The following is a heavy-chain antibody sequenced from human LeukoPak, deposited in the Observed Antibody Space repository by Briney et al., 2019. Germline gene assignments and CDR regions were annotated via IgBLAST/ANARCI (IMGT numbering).Heavy chain of an antibody. V-gene: IGHV3-23*01. D-gene: IGHD2-15*01. J-gene: IGHJ2*01. Sequence: GGSLRLSCAGSGYTFSIYALSWVRQAPGKGLEWVSGISGSAVSTYYADSVKGRFTISRDNSKNTVYLQMNSPRAEDTAVYYCARLRCTGASCFERYWYFDLWGRGTMVTVSS. CDR1: GYTFSIYA. CDR3: ARLRCTGASCFERYWYFDL. CDR2: ISGSAVST.